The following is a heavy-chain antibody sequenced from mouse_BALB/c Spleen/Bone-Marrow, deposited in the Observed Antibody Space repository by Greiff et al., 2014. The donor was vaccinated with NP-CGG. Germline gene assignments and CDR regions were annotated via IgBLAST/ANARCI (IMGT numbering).Heavy chain of an antibody. V-gene: IGHV2-6-5*01. CDR3: AKHDTTVVLDY. CDR2: IWGGGIT. CDR1: GFSLTDYG. J-gene: IGHJ2*01. D-gene: IGHD1-1*01. Sequence: VKLVESGPGLVAPSQSLPITCTVSGFSLTDYGVSWIRQPPGKGLEWLGVIWGGGITYYNSTLKSRLSISKDNSKSQVFLKMNSLQTDDTAMYYCAKHDTTVVLDYWGQGTTLTVSS.